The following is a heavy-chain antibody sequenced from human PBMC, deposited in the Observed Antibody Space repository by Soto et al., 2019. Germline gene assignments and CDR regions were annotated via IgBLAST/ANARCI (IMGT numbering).Heavy chain of an antibody. CDR3: ARQNYDFSSGYSLRWFDP. V-gene: IGHV4-39*01. D-gene: IGHD3-3*01. CDR1: GGSISSSSYY. Sequence: SETLSLTCTVSGGSISSSSYYWGWIRQPPGKGLEWIGSIYYSGSTYYNPSLKSRVTISVDTSKNQFSLKLSSVTAADTAVYYCARQNYDFSSGYSLRWFDPWGQGTLVTVSS. J-gene: IGHJ5*02. CDR2: IYYSGST.